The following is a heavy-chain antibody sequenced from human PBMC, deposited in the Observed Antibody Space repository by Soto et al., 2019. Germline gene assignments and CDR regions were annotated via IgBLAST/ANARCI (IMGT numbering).Heavy chain of an antibody. D-gene: IGHD6-13*01. V-gene: IGHV3-49*03. Sequence: GGSLRLSCAASGFTFDDYAMSWFRQAPGKGLEWVGFIRSKAFGGTSEYAASVKGRCIISRDDSKSIAYLQMNSLKTEDTAVYYCTRGSPIAGADYDLDYWGQGTLVTVSS. CDR1: GFTFDDYA. CDR3: TRGSPIAGADYDLDY. J-gene: IGHJ4*02. CDR2: IRSKAFGGTS.